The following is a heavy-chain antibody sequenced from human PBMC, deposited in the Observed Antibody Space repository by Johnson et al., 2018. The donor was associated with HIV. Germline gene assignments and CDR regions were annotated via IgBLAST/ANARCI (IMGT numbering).Heavy chain of an antibody. CDR1: GFTFSSYA. CDR3: AKDTRYCNSATCYGAFDM. J-gene: IGHJ3*02. V-gene: IGHV3-9*01. CDR2: ISWNSGSI. Sequence: VQLVESGGGVVQPGRSLRLSCAASGFTFSSYAMHWVRQAPGKGLEWVSGISWNSGSIGYADSVKGRFTISRDNAKKSLYLQMNSLRTEDTALYYCAKDTRYCNSATCYGAFDMWGQGTMVTVSS. D-gene: IGHD2-2*01.